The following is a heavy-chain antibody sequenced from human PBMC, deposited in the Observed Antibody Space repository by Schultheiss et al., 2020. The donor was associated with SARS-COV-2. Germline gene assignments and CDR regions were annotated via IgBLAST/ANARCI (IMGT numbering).Heavy chain of an antibody. J-gene: IGHJ4*02. CDR2: ISGSGGST. CDR1: GFTFSDHY. Sequence: GGSLRLSCAASGFTFSDHYMTWIRQAPGKGLEWVSAISGSGGSTYYADSVKGRFTISRDNSKNTLYLQMNSLRAEDTAVYYCAKGQRARWVAGTPFDYWGQGTLVTVSS. CDR3: AKGQRARWVAGTPFDY. V-gene: IGHV3-23*01. D-gene: IGHD6-19*01.